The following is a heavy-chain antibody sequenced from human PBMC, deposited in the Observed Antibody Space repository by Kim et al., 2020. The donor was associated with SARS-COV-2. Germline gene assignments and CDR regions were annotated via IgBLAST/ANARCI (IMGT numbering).Heavy chain of an antibody. D-gene: IGHD6-19*01. Sequence: ASVKVSCKASGYTFTSYGISWVRQAPGQGLEWMGWISAYNGNTNYAQKLQGRVTMTTDTSTSTAYMELRSLRSDDTAVYYCARDRSSGWPPALRYWGQGTLVTVSS. J-gene: IGHJ4*02. CDR1: GYTFTSYG. V-gene: IGHV1-18*01. CDR2: ISAYNGNT. CDR3: ARDRSSGWPPALRY.